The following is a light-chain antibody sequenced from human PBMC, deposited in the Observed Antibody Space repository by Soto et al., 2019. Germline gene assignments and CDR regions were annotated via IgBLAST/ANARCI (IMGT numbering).Light chain of an antibody. J-gene: IGLJ1*01. V-gene: IGLV2-14*03. Sequence: QSALTQPASVSGSPGQSVTISCTGTSSDLGTYNYVSWYQHHPGKAPKLLIYDVGNRPSGVSNRFSGSKSGNTASLTISRLQAEDEADYYCSSYTTTTLLYVFGTGTKLTVL. CDR3: SSYTTTTLLYV. CDR1: SSDLGTYNY. CDR2: DVG.